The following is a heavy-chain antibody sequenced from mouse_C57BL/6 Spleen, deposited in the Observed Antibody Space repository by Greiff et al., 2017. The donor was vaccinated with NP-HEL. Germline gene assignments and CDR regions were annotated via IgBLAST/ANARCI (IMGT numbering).Heavy chain of an antibody. J-gene: IGHJ3*01. CDR3: ARAPITSGFAY. V-gene: IGHV1-81*01. CDR1: GYTFTSYG. CDR2: IYPRSGNT. D-gene: IGHD1-1*01. Sequence: QVQLQQSGAELARPGASVKLSCKASGYTFTSYGISWVKQRTGQGLEWIGEIYPRSGNTSYNEKFKGKATLTADKSSSTAYMELRSLTSEDAAVYFCARAPITSGFAYWGQGTLVTVSA.